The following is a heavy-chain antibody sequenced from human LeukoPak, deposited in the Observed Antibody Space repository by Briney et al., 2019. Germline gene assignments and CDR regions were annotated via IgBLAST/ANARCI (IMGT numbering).Heavy chain of an antibody. CDR1: GFIFSTYG. J-gene: IGHJ5*02. Sequence: GGSLRLSCAASGFIFSTYGMHWVRQAPGKGLEWVAFIRNDGRNKRYADSVKGRFTISRDNSKNTLYLQMNSLRAEDTAVYYCAKSSGWYSSGSYNWFDPWGQGTLVTVSS. CDR2: IRNDGRNK. CDR3: AKSSGWYSSGSYNWFDP. D-gene: IGHD6-19*01. V-gene: IGHV3-30*02.